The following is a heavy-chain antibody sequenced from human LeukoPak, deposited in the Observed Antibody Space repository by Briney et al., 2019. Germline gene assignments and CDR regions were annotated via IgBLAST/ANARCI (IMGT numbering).Heavy chain of an antibody. CDR3: AGFWRHQLYYCYGMDV. CDR2: TYYRSKWYN. J-gene: IGHJ6*02. CDR1: GDSVSSNSAA. D-gene: IGHD2-2*01. V-gene: IGHV6-1*01. Sequence: SQTLSLTCAISGDSVSSNSAAWNWIRQSPSRGLEWLGRTYYRSKWYNDYAVSVKSRITINSDTSKNQFSLQLNSVTPEDTAVYYCAGFWRHQLYYCYGMDVGGQGTRSPSP.